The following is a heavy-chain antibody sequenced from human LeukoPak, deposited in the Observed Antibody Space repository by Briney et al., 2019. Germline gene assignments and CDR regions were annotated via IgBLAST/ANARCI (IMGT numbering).Heavy chain of an antibody. CDR2: IYSGGST. V-gene: IGHV3-53*01. CDR3: AALITGTTRGAFDI. Sequence: PGGSLRLSCAASGFTVSSNYMSWVRQAPGKGLEWVSVIYSGGSTYYADSVKGRFTISRDNSKNTLYLQMNSLRAEDTAVYYCAALITGTTRGAFDIWGQGTMVTVSS. J-gene: IGHJ3*02. CDR1: GFTVSSNY. D-gene: IGHD1-7*01.